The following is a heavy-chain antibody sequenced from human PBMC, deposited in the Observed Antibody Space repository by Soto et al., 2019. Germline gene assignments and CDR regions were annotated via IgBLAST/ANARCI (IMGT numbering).Heavy chain of an antibody. D-gene: IGHD3-22*01. V-gene: IGHV1-3*01. Sequence: GPSVKVSCKASGYTFTSYAMHWVRQAPGQRPEWMGWINAGNGNTKYSQKFQGRVTITRDTSASTAYMELSSLRSEDTAVYYCASNYYDSSGQGPSDAFDIWGQGTMVTVSS. CDR2: INAGNGNT. CDR1: GYTFTSYA. J-gene: IGHJ3*02. CDR3: ASNYYDSSGQGPSDAFDI.